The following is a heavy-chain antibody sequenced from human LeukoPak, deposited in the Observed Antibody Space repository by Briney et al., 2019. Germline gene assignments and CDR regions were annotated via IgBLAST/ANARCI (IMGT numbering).Heavy chain of an antibody. V-gene: IGHV3-23*01. CDR3: AKRGVVIRVILVGFHKEAYYFDS. CDR1: GITLSNYG. D-gene: IGHD3-22*01. CDR2: ISGSGGGT. Sequence: GGSLRVSCAVSGITLSNYGMSWVRQAPGKGLEWVAGISGSGGGTNYADSVKGRFTISRDNPKNTLHLQMNSLRAEDTAVYFYAKRGVVIRVILVGFHKEAYYFDSWGQGALVTVSP. J-gene: IGHJ4*02.